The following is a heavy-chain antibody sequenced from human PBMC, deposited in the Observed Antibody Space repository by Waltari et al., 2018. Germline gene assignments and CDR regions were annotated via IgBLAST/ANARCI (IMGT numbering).Heavy chain of an antibody. D-gene: IGHD2-15*01. Sequence: VQLQQWGAGLLKPSETLSLTCAVYGGSFSGYYWSWIRQPPGKGLEWIGEINHSGSTNYNPSLKSRVTISVDTSKNQFSLKLSSVTAADTAVYYCARGSKWWRHAKFDYWGQGTLVTVSS. CDR2: INHSGST. J-gene: IGHJ4*02. CDR1: GGSFSGYY. CDR3: ARGSKWWRHAKFDY. V-gene: IGHV4-34*01.